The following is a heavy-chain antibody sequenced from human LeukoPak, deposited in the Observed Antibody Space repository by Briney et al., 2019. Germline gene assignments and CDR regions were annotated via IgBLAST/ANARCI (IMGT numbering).Heavy chain of an antibody. D-gene: IGHD6-13*01. CDR3: ARHEGYSSLNWFDP. Sequence: PSETLSLTCTVSGGSISSGSYYWSWIRQPAGKGLEWIGRIYTSGSTYYNLSLKSRVTISVDTSKNQFSLKLSSVTAADTAVYYCARHEGYSSLNWFDPWGQGTLVTVSS. J-gene: IGHJ5*02. CDR2: IYTSGST. CDR1: GGSISSGSYY. V-gene: IGHV4-61*02.